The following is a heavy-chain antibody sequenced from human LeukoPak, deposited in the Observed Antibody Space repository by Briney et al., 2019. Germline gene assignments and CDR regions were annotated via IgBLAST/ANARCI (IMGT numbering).Heavy chain of an antibody. CDR1: GGSFSGYY. CDR3: ARQHYYYGMDV. Sequence: PSETLSLTCAVYGGSFSGYYWSWIRQPPGKGLEWIGYIYYSGSTNYNPSLKSRVTISVDTSKNQFSLKLSSVTAADTAVYYCARQHYYYGMDVWGQGTTVTVSS. CDR2: IYYSGST. V-gene: IGHV4-59*08. J-gene: IGHJ6*02.